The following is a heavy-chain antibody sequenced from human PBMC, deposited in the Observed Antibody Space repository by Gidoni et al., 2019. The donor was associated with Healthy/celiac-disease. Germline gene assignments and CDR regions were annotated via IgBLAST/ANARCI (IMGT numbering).Heavy chain of an antibody. J-gene: IGHJ6*02. Sequence: AVIWYDGSNKYYADSVKGRFTISRDNSKNTLYLQMNSLRAEDTAVYYCARDLRQVVVAAIDRYYYYYGMDVWGQGTTVTVSS. V-gene: IGHV3-33*01. CDR2: IWYDGSNK. D-gene: IGHD2-15*01. CDR3: ARDLRQVVVAAIDRYYYYYGMDV.